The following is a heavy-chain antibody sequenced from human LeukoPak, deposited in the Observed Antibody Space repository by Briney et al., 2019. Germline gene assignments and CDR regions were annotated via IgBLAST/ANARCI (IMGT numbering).Heavy chain of an antibody. V-gene: IGHV3-74*01. D-gene: IGHD3-10*01. CDR3: AREDGLGNYPL. CDR1: GFTFSSHW. J-gene: IGHJ4*02. CDR2: ISSDGSST. Sequence: GGSLRLSFAASGFTFSSHWMHWVRQAPGKGLVWVSHISSDGSSTSYADSVKGRFTISRDNAKNTLYLQMNSLRAEDTAVYYCAREDGLGNYPLWGQGTLVTVSS.